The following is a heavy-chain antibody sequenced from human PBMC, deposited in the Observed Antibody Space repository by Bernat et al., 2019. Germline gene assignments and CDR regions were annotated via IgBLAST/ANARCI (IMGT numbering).Heavy chain of an antibody. CDR1: GFTFSSYW. Sequence: EVQLVESGGGLVQPGGSLRLSCAASGFTFSSYWMSWVRQAPGKGLDWVANIKQDGSEKYYVDSVKGRFTISRDNAKNSLYLQMNSLRAEDTAVYYCARDMIVATINLKDRAFDIWGQGTMVTVSS. D-gene: IGHD5-12*01. CDR3: ARDMIVATINLKDRAFDI. V-gene: IGHV3-7*03. J-gene: IGHJ3*02. CDR2: IKQDGSEK.